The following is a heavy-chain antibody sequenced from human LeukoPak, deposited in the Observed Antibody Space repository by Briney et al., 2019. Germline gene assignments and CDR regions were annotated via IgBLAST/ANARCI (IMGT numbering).Heavy chain of an antibody. CDR1: GYTFTDYY. CDR3: ATDLTMVRGVTNWFDP. CDR2: VDPEDGET. J-gene: IGHJ5*02. V-gene: IGHV1-69-2*01. Sequence: ASVKISCKVSGYTFTDYYMHWVQQAPGKGLEWMGLVDPEDGETIYAEKFQGRVTITADTSTDTAYMELSSLRSEDTAVYYCATDLTMVRGVTNWFDPWGQGTLVTVSP. D-gene: IGHD3-10*01.